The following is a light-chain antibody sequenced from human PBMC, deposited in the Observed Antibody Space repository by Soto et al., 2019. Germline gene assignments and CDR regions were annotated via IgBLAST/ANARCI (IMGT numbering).Light chain of an antibody. CDR3: QQYTSYSRT. J-gene: IGKJ1*01. CDR2: DAS. CDR1: QGISSY. V-gene: IGKV1D-8*03. Sequence: VIWITHSPSLLSASTADRVTISCRMSQGISSYLAWYQQKPGKAPELLIYDASSLESGVPSRFSGSGSGTEFTLTISSLQPDDFATYYCQQYTSYSRTFGQGPKVDIK.